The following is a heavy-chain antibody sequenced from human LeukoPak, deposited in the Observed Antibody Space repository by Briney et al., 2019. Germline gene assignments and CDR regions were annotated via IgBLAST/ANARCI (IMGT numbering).Heavy chain of an antibody. CDR2: INSDGSTT. CDR1: GFTFSSYW. CDR3: ARAGQYRFDY. J-gene: IGHJ4*02. D-gene: IGHD2/OR15-2a*01. Sequence: PGGSLRLSCAASGFTFSSYWMHWVRQAPGKGLVWVSRINSDGSTTNYADSVKGRFTISRDNAKNTLYLQMNSLRADDTAVYYCARAGQYRFDYWGQGTLVTVSS. V-gene: IGHV3-74*01.